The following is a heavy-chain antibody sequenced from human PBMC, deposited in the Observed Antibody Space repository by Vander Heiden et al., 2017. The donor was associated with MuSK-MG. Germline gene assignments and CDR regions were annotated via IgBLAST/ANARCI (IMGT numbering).Heavy chain of an antibody. Sequence: QVQLQESRPGLVTPSDTLSLPCTVSGASISSRTYYWGWIRPPPGKGLEWIGSIYYSGRTYYNPSLKSRVTISVDTSKNQFSLKLNSVTAADTAVYYCARRGFAAAGTFDYWGQGTLVTVSS. CDR1: GASISSRTYY. V-gene: IGHV4-39*01. CDR2: IYYSGRT. J-gene: IGHJ4*02. CDR3: ARRGFAAAGTFDY. D-gene: IGHD6-13*01.